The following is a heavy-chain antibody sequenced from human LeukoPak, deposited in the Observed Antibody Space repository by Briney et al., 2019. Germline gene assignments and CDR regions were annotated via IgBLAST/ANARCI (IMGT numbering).Heavy chain of an antibody. Sequence: GGSLRLSCAASGFTFSNAWMSWVRQAPGKGLEWVGRIKSKTDGGTTDYAAPVKGRFTISRDDSKNTLYLQMNSLRAEDTAVYYCASSSSWPVDYWGQGTLVTVSS. CDR3: ASSSSWPVDY. CDR1: GFTFSNAW. V-gene: IGHV3-15*01. CDR2: IKSKTDGGTT. D-gene: IGHD6-13*01. J-gene: IGHJ4*02.